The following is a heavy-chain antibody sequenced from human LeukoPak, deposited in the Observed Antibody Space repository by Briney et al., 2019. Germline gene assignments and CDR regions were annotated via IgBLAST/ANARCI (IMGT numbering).Heavy chain of an antibody. Sequence: GGALRLSCAASGFTFSSYWMHWVRQAPGKGLVWVSRISGDGSGTSYADSVKGRFTISRDNAKNTLYLQMNSLRAEDTGVYYCARANHPTYYDSSGYYQDYWGQGTLVTVSS. CDR2: ISGDGSGT. CDR3: ARANHPTYYDSSGYYQDY. CDR1: GFTFSSYW. V-gene: IGHV3-74*01. J-gene: IGHJ4*02. D-gene: IGHD3-22*01.